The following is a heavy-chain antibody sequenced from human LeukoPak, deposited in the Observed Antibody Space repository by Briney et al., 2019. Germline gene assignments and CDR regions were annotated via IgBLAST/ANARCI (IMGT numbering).Heavy chain of an antibody. D-gene: IGHD3-22*01. CDR1: GFTFSSYA. CDR2: ISGSGDRT. V-gene: IGHV3-23*01. CDR3: AREYYYDSSGYYYLPGY. J-gene: IGHJ4*02. Sequence: GGSLRLSCAGSGFTFSSYAMSWVRQAPGKGLEWVSVISGSGDRTYYADSVKGRFTISRDNSKNTLYLQMNSLRAEDTAVYYCAREYYYDSSGYYYLPGYWGQGTLVTVSS.